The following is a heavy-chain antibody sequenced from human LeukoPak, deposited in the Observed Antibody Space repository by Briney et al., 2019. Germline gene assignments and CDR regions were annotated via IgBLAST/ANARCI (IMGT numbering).Heavy chain of an antibody. D-gene: IGHD1-26*01. CDR1: GFTFSDYY. V-gene: IGHV3-11*04. J-gene: IGHJ6*03. Sequence: PGGSLRLSCAASGFTFSDYYMSWIRQAPGKGLGWVSYISSSGSTIYYADSVKGRFTISRDNAKNSLYLQMNSLRAEDTAVYYCARSSWELLLYYYYYMDVWGKGTTVTVSS. CDR2: ISSSGSTI. CDR3: ARSSWELLLYYYYYMDV.